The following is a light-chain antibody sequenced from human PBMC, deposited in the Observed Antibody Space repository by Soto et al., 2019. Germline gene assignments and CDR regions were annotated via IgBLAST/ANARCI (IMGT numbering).Light chain of an antibody. V-gene: IGKV1-6*01. J-gene: IGKJ1*01. Sequence: AIQMTQSPSSLAASVRDRVTITCRASQDIRNELGWYQQKPGKAPKLLVFAATSLQDGVPARFSGSTSGSDFTLTISSLQPEDFATYYCLQDYTFPWTFGQGTRVEIK. CDR3: LQDYTFPWT. CDR2: AAT. CDR1: QDIRNE.